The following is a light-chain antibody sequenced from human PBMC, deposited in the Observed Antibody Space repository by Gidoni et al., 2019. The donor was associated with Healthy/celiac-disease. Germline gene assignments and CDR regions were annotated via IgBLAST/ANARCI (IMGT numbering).Light chain of an antibody. CDR2: DVS. CDR3: SSYTSSSTWV. Sequence: QSALTKPASVSGSPGQSITISCTGTSSDVGGYNYVSWYQQHLGKAPKLMMYDVSNRPSGVSNRVSGSKSGNTASLTISGLQAEDEADYYCSSYTSSSTWVFGGGTKLTVL. V-gene: IGLV2-14*03. CDR1: SSDVGGYNY. J-gene: IGLJ3*02.